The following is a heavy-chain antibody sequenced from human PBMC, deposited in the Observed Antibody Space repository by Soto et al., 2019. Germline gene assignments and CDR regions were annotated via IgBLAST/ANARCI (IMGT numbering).Heavy chain of an antibody. CDR2: IKSKTDGGTT. J-gene: IGHJ3*01. Sequence: GGYLRLSCEASGFTFSNAWRSWVRQAPGKGLEGVGRIKSKTDGGTTDYAAPVKGRFTISRDDSKNTLYLQMNSLKTEDTAVYYCTTDRHYYDSSGYTDAFDLWGQGTMVTVSS. CDR1: GFTFSNAW. CDR3: TTDRHYYDSSGYTDAFDL. D-gene: IGHD3-22*01. V-gene: IGHV3-15*01.